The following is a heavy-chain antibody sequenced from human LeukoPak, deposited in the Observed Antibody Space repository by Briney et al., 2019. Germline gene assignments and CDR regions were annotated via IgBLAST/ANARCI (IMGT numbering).Heavy chain of an antibody. J-gene: IGHJ4*02. CDR1: GGFISSGGYY. CDR3: ARLDSSGYYVDY. D-gene: IGHD3-22*01. Sequence: SQTLSLTCTVSGGFISSGGYYWSWIRQHPGKGLEWIGYIYYSGSTYYNPSLKSRVTISVDTSKNQFSLKLSSVTAADTAVYYCARLDSSGYYVDYWGQGTLVTVSS. CDR2: IYYSGST. V-gene: IGHV4-31*03.